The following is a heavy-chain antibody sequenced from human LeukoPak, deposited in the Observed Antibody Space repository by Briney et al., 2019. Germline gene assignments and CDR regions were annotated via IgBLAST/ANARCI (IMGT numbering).Heavy chain of an antibody. D-gene: IGHD3-22*01. CDR3: ARGDYYDDAFDI. CDR2: IYYSGST. V-gene: IGHV4-59*01. Sequence: EPGPGLVKPSETLSLTCTVSGGPISSYYWSWIRQPPGKGLEWIGYIYYSGSTNYNPSLKSRVTISVDTSKNQFSLKLSSVTAADTAVYYCARGDYYDDAFDIWGQGTMVTVSS. J-gene: IGHJ3*02. CDR1: GGPISSYY.